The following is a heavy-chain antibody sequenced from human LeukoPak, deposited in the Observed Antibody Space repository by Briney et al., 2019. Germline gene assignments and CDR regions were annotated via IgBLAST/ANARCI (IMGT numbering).Heavy chain of an antibody. V-gene: IGHV3-23*01. D-gene: IGHD3-22*01. Sequence: PGGSLRLSCAAPGFTFSSYAMSWVRQAPGKGLEWVLAISGSGGSAYYADSVKGRFTISRDNSKNTLYLQMNSLRAEDTAVYYCAKDPITMIVSGHPGGDYWGQGTLVTVSS. J-gene: IGHJ4*02. CDR1: GFTFSSYA. CDR2: ISGSGGSA. CDR3: AKDPITMIVSGHPGGDY.